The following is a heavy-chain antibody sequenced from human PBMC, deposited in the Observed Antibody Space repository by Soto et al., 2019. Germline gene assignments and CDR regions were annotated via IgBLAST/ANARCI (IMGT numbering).Heavy chain of an antibody. Sequence: PSETLSLTCTVSGGSISSYYWSWIRQPAGKGLEWIGRIYTSGSTNYNPSLKSRVTMSLDTSKNQFSLKLTSVTAADTALYYCARGNCSSANCYSVSGYYGMDVWGQGTTVTVSS. CDR2: IYTSGST. CDR3: ARGNCSSANCYSVSGYYGMDV. V-gene: IGHV4-4*07. D-gene: IGHD2-2*01. J-gene: IGHJ6*02. CDR1: GGSISSYY.